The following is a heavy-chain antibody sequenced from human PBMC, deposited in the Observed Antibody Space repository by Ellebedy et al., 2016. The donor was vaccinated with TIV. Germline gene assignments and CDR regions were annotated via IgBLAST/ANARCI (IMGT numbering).Heavy chain of an antibody. J-gene: IGHJ4*02. CDR1: GGSFSGYY. Sequence: SETLSLTCGVYGGSFSGYYWSWIRQPPGKGLEWIGEINHSGSTNCNPSLKSRVTISVDTSKNQFSLKLNSVTAADTAVYYCARSTSMEVFGYWGQGILVIVSS. CDR3: ARSTSMEVFGY. V-gene: IGHV4-34*01. CDR2: INHSGST. D-gene: IGHD5-18*01.